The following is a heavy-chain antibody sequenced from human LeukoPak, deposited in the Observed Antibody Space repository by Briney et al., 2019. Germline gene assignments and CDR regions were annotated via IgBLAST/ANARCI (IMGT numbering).Heavy chain of an antibody. CDR2: IAYDGSNK. D-gene: IGHD5-24*01. J-gene: IGHJ4*02. CDR1: GFTFSSYA. CDR3: ARENGYKVFDY. V-gene: IGHV3-30*14. Sequence: PGRSLRLSCAASGFTFSSYAMHWVRQAPGKGLEWVAVIAYDGSNKYYADSVKGRFTISRDHSKNTLYLQMDSLRAEDTAVYYCARENGYKVFDYWGQGALVTVSS.